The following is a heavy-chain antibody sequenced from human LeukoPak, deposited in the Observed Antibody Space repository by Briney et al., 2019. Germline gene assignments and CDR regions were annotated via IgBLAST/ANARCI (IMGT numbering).Heavy chain of an antibody. CDR2: IIPIFGKA. D-gene: IGHD3-10*01. Sequence: SVTVSCKASGCTFSRYAISWVRQAPGQGLEWMGGIIPIFGKAKYAQKFQGRVTITADESTTTAYMELSSLRSEDTAVYYCARARGITMVRGVIGYYGMDVWGKGTTVTVSS. V-gene: IGHV1-69*01. CDR3: ARARGITMVRGVIGYYGMDV. J-gene: IGHJ6*04. CDR1: GCTFSRYA.